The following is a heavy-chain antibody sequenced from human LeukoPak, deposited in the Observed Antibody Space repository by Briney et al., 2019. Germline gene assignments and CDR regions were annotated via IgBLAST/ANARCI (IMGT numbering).Heavy chain of an antibody. D-gene: IGHD2-21*02. CDR1: GYSISSSNW. CDR3: ARNQLIVVVTAMPDAFDI. CDR2: IYYSGSI. J-gene: IGHJ3*02. Sequence: SDTLSLTCAVSGYSISSSNWWGWIRQPPGKGLEWIGYIYYSGSIYYNPSLKSRVTILVDTSKNQFSLKLSSVTAADTAVYYCARNQLIVVVTAMPDAFDIWGQGTMVTVSS. V-gene: IGHV4-28*05.